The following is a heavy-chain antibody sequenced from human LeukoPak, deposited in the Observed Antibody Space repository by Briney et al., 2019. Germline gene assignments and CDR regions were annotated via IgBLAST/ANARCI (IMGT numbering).Heavy chain of an antibody. CDR1: GYTFTSYD. Sequence: ASVKVSCKASGYTFTSYDINWVRQATGQGLEWMGWMNPNSGNTGYAQKFQGRVTMTRNTSISTAYMELSSLRSEDTAVYYCARATSPRPGNYGEYGTFDYWGQGTLVTVSS. V-gene: IGHV1-8*01. CDR3: ARATSPRPGNYGEYGTFDY. CDR2: MNPNSGNT. J-gene: IGHJ4*02. D-gene: IGHD4-17*01.